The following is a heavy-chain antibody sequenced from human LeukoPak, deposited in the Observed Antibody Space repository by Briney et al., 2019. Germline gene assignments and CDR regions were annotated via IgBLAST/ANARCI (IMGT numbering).Heavy chain of an antibody. J-gene: IGHJ4*02. D-gene: IGHD2-15*01. CDR3: ARDWGDCSSSSCSLRY. CDR1: GGSISSSNW. CDR2: IYHGGST. Sequence: SETLSLTCAVSGGSISSSNWWSWVRQPPGKGLEWIGEIYHGGSTNYNPSLKSRVTISVDKSKNQFSLKLSSVTAADTAVYYCARDWGDCSSSSCSLRYWGQGTLVTVSS. V-gene: IGHV4-4*02.